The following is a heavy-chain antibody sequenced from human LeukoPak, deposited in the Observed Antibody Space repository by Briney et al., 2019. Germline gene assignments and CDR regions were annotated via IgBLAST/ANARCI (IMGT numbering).Heavy chain of an antibody. CDR3: ASNYYYGSGSYPY. D-gene: IGHD3-10*01. V-gene: IGHV4-4*02. J-gene: IGHJ4*02. Sequence: SETLSLTCAVSGGSISSNNLWSWVRQPPGKGLEWIGEINHSGSTNYNPSLKSRVTISVDTSKNQFSLKLSSVTAADTAVYYCASNYYYGSGSYPYWGQGTLVTVSS. CDR1: GGSISSNNL. CDR2: INHSGST.